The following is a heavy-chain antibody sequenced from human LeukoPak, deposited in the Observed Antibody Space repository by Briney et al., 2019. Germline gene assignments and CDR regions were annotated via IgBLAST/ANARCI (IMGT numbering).Heavy chain of an antibody. V-gene: IGHV4-59*02. CDR2: ISYSGDT. Sequence: SETLSLTCSVSGGSVGSNFWSWVRQPPGKGLEWIGYISYSGDTKYNPSLKSRLSMSVDTSKNQCSLMLTSVTAADTAVYYCARGSGWYPHWGQGTLVIVSA. J-gene: IGHJ1*01. CDR1: GGSVGSNF. CDR3: ARGSGWYPH. D-gene: IGHD6-19*01.